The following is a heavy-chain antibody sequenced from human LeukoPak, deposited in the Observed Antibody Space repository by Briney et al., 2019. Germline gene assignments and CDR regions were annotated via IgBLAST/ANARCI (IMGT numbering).Heavy chain of an antibody. CDR2: IWYDGSNK. V-gene: IGHV3-33*01. J-gene: IGHJ4*02. CDR3: ARVFWSGFEIGYFDY. D-gene: IGHD3-3*01. Sequence: GGSLRLSCAASGFTFSSYCMHWVRQAPGKGLEWVAVIWYDGSNKYYADSVKGRFTISRDNSKNTLYLQMNSLRAEDTAVYYCARVFWSGFEIGYFDYWGQGTLVTVSS. CDR1: GFTFSSYC.